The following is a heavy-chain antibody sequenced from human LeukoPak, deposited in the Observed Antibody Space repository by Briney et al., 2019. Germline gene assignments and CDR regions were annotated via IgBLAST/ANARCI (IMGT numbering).Heavy chain of an antibody. CDR1: GFTFSSNY. CDR2: IYSGGST. D-gene: IGHD3-22*01. Sequence: GGSLRLSCAASGFTFSSNYMSWVRQAPGKGLEWVSVIYSGGSTYHADSVKGRFTISRDDSKNPLFLQMNSLRAEDTAAYYCAREDYYFDSSGTHYFDYWGQGTLVTVSS. CDR3: AREDYYFDSSGTHYFDY. J-gene: IGHJ4*02. V-gene: IGHV3-66*01.